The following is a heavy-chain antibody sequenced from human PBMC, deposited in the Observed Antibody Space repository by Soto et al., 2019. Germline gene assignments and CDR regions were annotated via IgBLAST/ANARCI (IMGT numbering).Heavy chain of an antibody. CDR1: GFTFSSYA. CDR3: ANPSVITMIVVVIADAFDI. D-gene: IGHD3-22*01. Sequence: GGSLRLSCAASGFTFSSYAMSWVRQAPGKGLEWVSAISGSGGSTYYADSVKGRFTISRDNSKNTLYLQMNSLRAEDTAVYYCANPSVITMIVVVIADAFDIWGQGTMVTVSS. CDR2: ISGSGGST. J-gene: IGHJ3*02. V-gene: IGHV3-23*01.